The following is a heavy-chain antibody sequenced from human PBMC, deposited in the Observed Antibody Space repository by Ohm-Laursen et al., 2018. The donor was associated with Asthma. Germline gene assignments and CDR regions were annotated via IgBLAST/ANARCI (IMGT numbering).Heavy chain of an antibody. CDR3: AHTVCSSSCYTGFDF. V-gene: IGHV2-5*02. CDR2: IYWDDDK. D-gene: IGHD2-2*02. Sequence: TQTLTLTRSFSGFSLSTSGVAVGWIRQPPGKALEWPALIYWDDDKRYSPSLTSRLTITKDTSKNQVVLTMTNMDPVDTATYYCAHTVCSSSCYTGFDFWGQGTVVTVSS. J-gene: IGHJ3*01. CDR1: GFSLSTSGVA.